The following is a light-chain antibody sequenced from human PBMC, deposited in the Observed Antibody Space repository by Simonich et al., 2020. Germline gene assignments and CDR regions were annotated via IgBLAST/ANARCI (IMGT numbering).Light chain of an antibody. CDR2: LGA. CDR1: QSLLHIDGKTY. Sequence: DIVMTQTPLSLSVTPGQPASISFKSSQSLLHIDGKTYLDWYLPRPGQSPQLLIYLGANRASGVTDRFSGSGSGTDFTLKISRVEAEDVGVYYCMQALQTPYTFGQGTKLEIK. J-gene: IGKJ2*01. V-gene: IGKV2-28*01. CDR3: MQALQTPYT.